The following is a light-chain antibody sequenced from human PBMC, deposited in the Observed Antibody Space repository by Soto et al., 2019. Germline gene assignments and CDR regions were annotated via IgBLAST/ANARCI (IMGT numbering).Light chain of an antibody. CDR1: SSDVGGYTY. V-gene: IGLV2-14*01. CDR3: SSYTSNNPVI. CDR2: DVT. J-gene: IGLJ2*01. Sequence: QSALTQPASVSGSPGQSITISCTGTSSDVGGYTYVSWYQQHPGKAPKLMIYDVTNRPSGISNRFSGSKSGNTASLTISGLQAEDEADYYCSSYTSNNPVIFGGGTKLTVL.